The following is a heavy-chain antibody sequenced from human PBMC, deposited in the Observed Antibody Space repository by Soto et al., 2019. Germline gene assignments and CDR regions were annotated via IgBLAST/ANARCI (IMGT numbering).Heavy chain of an antibody. CDR3: ARPVYYVSSGPGLGAFDI. V-gene: IGHV5-51*01. CDR2: IYPGDSDT. D-gene: IGHD3-22*01. CDR1: GYSFTSYW. J-gene: IGHJ3*02. Sequence: GESLKISCKGSGYSFTSYWIGWVRQMPGKGLEWMGIIYPGDSDTRYSPSFQGQVTISADKSISTAYLQWSSLKASDTAMYYCARPVYYVSSGPGLGAFDIWGQGTMVTVSS.